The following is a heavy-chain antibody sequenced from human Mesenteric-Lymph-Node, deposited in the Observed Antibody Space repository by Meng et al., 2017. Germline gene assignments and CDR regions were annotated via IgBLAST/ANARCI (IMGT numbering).Heavy chain of an antibody. CDR2: ISAYSGNT. CDR3: ARNTVGSYDGFDY. D-gene: IGHD1-26*01. J-gene: IGHJ4*02. Sequence: QVQLVQSGAEVKKPGASVKVSCKASGYTFTSYGISWGRRAPGQGFEWMGWISAYSGNTNYAQKLQGRVTITADKSTSTAYMELSSLRSEDTAVYYCARNTVGSYDGFDYWGQGTLVTVSS. V-gene: IGHV1-18*01. CDR1: GYTFTSYG.